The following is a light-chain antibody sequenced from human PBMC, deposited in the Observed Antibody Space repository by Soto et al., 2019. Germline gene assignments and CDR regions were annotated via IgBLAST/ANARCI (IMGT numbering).Light chain of an antibody. CDR2: EGN. Sequence: QSVLTQPASVSGSPGQSITISCTGTSSDVGGYNFVSWYQHHPGKAPKLIIYEGNKRPSGVSNRFSGSKSANTASLTISGLQAEDEADYYCCSYAGSRTWVFGGGTKVTVL. J-gene: IGLJ3*02. CDR1: SSDVGGYNF. V-gene: IGLV2-23*01. CDR3: CSYAGSRTWV.